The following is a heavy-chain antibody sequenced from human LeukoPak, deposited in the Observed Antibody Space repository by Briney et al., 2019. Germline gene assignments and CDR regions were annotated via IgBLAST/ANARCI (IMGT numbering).Heavy chain of an antibody. D-gene: IGHD4/OR15-4a*01. CDR2: LNRDGSEA. V-gene: IGHV3-7*01. J-gene: IGHJ4*02. CDR1: GFTFGTYW. Sequence: PGGSLRLSCAASGFTFGTYWMSWIRQTPEKGLEWVANLNRDGSEAYYLDSVKGRFTISRDNAKNSVYLQMNSLRADDTAVYYCARDFGPNSIDYWGQGTLVTVSS. CDR3: ARDFGPNSIDY.